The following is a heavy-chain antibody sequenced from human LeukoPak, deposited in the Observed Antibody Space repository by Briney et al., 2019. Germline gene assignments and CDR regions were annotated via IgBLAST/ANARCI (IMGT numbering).Heavy chain of an antibody. CDR2: ISSSGSTI. J-gene: IGHJ6*02. D-gene: IGHD3-3*01. CDR3: ARDREVYYDFWSGSYGMDV. V-gene: IGHV3-48*04. Sequence: GGSLRLSCAASGFTFSSYAMSWVRQAPGKGLEWVSYISSSGSTIYYADSVKGRFTISRDNAKNSLYLQMNSLRAEDTAVYYCARDREVYYDFWSGSYGMDVWGQGTTVTVSS. CDR1: GFTFSSYA.